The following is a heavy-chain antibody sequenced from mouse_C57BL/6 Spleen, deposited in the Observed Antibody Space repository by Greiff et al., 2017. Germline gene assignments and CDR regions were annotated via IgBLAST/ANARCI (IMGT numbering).Heavy chain of an antibody. CDR2: INPSNGGT. D-gene: IGHD4-1*01. CDR1: GYTFTSYW. CDR3: AIRRELGRDYFGY. V-gene: IGHV1-53*01. Sequence: VQLQQPGTELVKPGASVKLSCKASGYTFTSYWMHWVKQRPGQGLEWIGNINPSNGGTNYNEKFKSKATMTVDKSSSTAYMQLSSLTAEDSAVYYCAIRRELGRDYFGYWGQGTTRTVSS. J-gene: IGHJ2*01.